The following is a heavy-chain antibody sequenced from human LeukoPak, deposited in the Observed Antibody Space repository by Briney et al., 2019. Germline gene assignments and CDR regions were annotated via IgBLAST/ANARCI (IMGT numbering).Heavy chain of an antibody. CDR1: GGSFSGYY. Sequence: SETLSLTCAVYGGSFSGYYWSWIRQPPGKGLEWIGEINHSGSTNYNPSLKSRVTISVDTSKNQFSLKLSSVTAADTAVYYCAREPDWTTDNWFDPWGQGTLVTVSS. J-gene: IGHJ5*02. CDR2: INHSGST. V-gene: IGHV4-34*01. CDR3: AREPDWTTDNWFDP. D-gene: IGHD3/OR15-3a*01.